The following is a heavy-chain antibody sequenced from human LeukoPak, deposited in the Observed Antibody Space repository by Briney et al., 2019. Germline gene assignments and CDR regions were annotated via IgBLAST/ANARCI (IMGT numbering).Heavy chain of an antibody. J-gene: IGHJ5*02. CDR2: ISNDGSKK. D-gene: IGHD6-13*01. Sequence: GRSLRLSCAAPGFTFSPYAMHWVRQAPGKGLEWVALISNDGSKKYYADSVKGRFTISRDNSKNTLDLQMNSLRAEDTAVYYCASQYSSSWYWFDPWGQGTRVTVSS. V-gene: IGHV3-30*03. CDR1: GFTFSPYA. CDR3: ASQYSSSWYWFDP.